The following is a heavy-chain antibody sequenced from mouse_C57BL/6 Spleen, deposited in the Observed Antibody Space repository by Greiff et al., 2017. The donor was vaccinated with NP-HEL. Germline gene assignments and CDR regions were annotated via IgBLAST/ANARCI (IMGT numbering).Heavy chain of an antibody. V-gene: IGHV3-6*01. CDR1: GYSITSGYY. J-gene: IGHJ4*01. D-gene: IGHD1-1*01. CDR3: ARGYYGSSYVEMDY. Sequence: VQLQESGPGLVKPSQSLSLTCSVTGYSITSGYYWNWIRQFPGNKLEWMGYISYDGSNNYNPSLKNRISITRDTSKNQFFLKLNSVTTEDTATYYCARGYYGSSYVEMDYWGQGTSVTVSS. CDR2: ISYDGSN.